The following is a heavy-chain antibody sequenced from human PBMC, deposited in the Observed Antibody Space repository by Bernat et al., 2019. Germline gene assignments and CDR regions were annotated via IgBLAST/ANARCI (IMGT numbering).Heavy chain of an antibody. V-gene: IGHV3-7*03. CDR3: VRQHGY. CDR1: GFTFSTYW. Sequence: EVHLVESGGGLVQPGRSLRLSCAASGFTFSTYWMTWVRQAPGKGLHWLANINEDGSEEFYADSVRGRFTISRDNARNSLYLQMNSLRAEDTAIYYCVRQHGYWGQGTLVTVSS. CDR2: INEDGSEE. J-gene: IGHJ4*02.